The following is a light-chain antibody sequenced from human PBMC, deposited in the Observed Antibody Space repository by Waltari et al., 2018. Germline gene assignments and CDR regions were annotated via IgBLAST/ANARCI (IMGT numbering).Light chain of an antibody. V-gene: IGKV2-24*01. CDR1: ESLVKSDGNTY. J-gene: IGKJ1*01. CDR2: KVS. Sequence: DVVMTQTPLSSPVTLGQPASIPCRSSESLVKSDGNTYLSWLHQRPGQPPRLLIYKVSIRFSGVPDRFSGSGAGTDFTLKISRVEAEDVGIYYCMQATHVPHSFGQGTKVEI. CDR3: MQATHVPHS.